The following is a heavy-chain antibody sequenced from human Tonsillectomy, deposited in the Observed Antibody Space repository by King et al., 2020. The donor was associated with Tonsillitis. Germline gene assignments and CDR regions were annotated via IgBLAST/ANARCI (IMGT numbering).Heavy chain of an antibody. D-gene: IGHD2-2*01. Sequence: VQLQQWGAGLLKPSETLSLTCAVYDGSFSAYYWSWIRQPPGKGLEWIGEINHSGSTNYNPSLKSRVTISVDTSKNQFSLKLSSVTAADTAVYYCARRKPRYCSSTSCLYYGMDVWGRGTTVTVSS. CDR2: INHSGST. J-gene: IGHJ6*02. CDR3: ARRKPRYCSSTSCLYYGMDV. CDR1: DGSFSAYY. V-gene: IGHV4-34*01.